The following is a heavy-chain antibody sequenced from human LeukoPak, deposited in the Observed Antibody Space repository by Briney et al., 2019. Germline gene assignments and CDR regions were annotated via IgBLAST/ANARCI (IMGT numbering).Heavy chain of an antibody. CDR1: GGSISSYH. V-gene: IGHV4-59*01. Sequence: SETLSLTCTVSGGSISSYHWSWIRQPPGRGLEWIGYIYYSGSTNYNPSLKSRVTISVDTSKNQFSLKLSSVTAADTAVYYCARNNLYGSGSYYNEDAFDIWGQGTMVTVSS. CDR2: IYYSGST. J-gene: IGHJ3*02. CDR3: ARNNLYGSGSYYNEDAFDI. D-gene: IGHD3-10*01.